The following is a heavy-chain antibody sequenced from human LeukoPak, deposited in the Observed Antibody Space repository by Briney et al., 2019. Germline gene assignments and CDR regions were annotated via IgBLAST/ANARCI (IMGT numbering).Heavy chain of an antibody. CDR2: IYYSKNT. CDR3: VSPRGFSYGYFGY. D-gene: IGHD5-18*01. V-gene: IGHV4-39*01. Sequence: PSETLSLTCTVSGGSISSSSAYWGWIRQPPGKGLERIGSIYYSKNTYYNPSLKSRVTISADTSKNQFSLTLGSVSATDTAVYYCVSPRGFSYGYFGYWGQGTLVTVSS. J-gene: IGHJ4*02. CDR1: GGSISSSSAY.